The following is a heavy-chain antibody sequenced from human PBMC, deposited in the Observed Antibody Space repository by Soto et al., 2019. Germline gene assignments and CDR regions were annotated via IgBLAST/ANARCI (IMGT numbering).Heavy chain of an antibody. D-gene: IGHD2-21*01. CDR3: ARTVEYDSIPYYYADF. CDR2: ISGYNGNT. V-gene: IGHV1-18*01. J-gene: IGHJ4*01. CDR1: GYTFNTYA. Sequence: ASVKVSCKASGYTFNTYAITWVRQAPGQGLEWMGWISGYNGNTNYAQTLQGRGTKTTDTSTSTAYLELRSLRSDDTAVYYCARTVEYDSIPYYYADFWGQGTLVTV.